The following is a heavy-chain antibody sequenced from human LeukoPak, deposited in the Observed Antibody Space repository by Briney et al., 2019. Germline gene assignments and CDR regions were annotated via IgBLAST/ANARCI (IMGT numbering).Heavy chain of an antibody. D-gene: IGHD6-19*01. CDR3: AKDARRTSGWYFFDY. CDR1: GFTFSRYW. CDR2: ISGSGDGT. V-gene: IGHV3-23*01. Sequence: GGSLRLSCAASGFTFSRYWMSWVRQAPGKGLEWVSAISGSGDGTNYADSVKGRFTISRDNSKNTLFLQMNSLRADDTAVYYCAKDARRTSGWYFFDYWGQGTLVTVSS. J-gene: IGHJ4*02.